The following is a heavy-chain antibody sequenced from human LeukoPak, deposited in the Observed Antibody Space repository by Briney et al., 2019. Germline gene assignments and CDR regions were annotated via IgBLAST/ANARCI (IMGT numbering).Heavy chain of an antibody. J-gene: IGHJ3*02. D-gene: IGHD3-22*01. CDR3: ARDPEDYYDSSAYYDGFDM. V-gene: IGHV3-7*01. Sequence: PGGSLRLSCAASGFTFDDYGMSWVRQAPGKGLEWVANIKHDGSVQYCVDSVKGRFTISRDNAKNSLYLQMNSLRAEDTAVYYCARDPEDYYDSSAYYDGFDMWGQGTMVTVSS. CDR1: GFTFDDYG. CDR2: IKHDGSVQ.